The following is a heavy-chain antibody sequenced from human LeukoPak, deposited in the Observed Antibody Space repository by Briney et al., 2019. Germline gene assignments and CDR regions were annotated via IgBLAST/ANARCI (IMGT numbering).Heavy chain of an antibody. D-gene: IGHD2-15*01. Sequence: SVKVSCKASGGTFSSYAISWVRQAPGQGLEWMGGIIPIFGTANYAQKFQGRVTITADESTSTAYMELSSLRPEDTAVYYCARGLLGYCSGGSCYSGSFDYWGQGTLVTVSS. CDR2: IIPIFGTA. J-gene: IGHJ4*02. CDR3: ARGLLGYCSGGSCYSGSFDY. CDR1: GGTFSSYA. V-gene: IGHV1-69*13.